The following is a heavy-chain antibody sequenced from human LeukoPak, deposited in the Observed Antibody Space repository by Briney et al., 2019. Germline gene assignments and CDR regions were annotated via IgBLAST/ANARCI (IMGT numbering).Heavy chain of an antibody. J-gene: IGHJ4*02. CDR1: GGSISSSSYY. CDR2: IYYSGST. Sequence: SETLSLTCTVSGGSISSSSYYWGWIRQPPGKGLEWIGRIYYSGSTYYNPSLKSRVTISVDTSKNQFSLKLSSVTAADTAVYYCASVRSSSLEMATELPAYWGQGTPVTVSS. CDR3: ASVRSSSLEMATELPAY. V-gene: IGHV4-39*07. D-gene: IGHD5-24*01.